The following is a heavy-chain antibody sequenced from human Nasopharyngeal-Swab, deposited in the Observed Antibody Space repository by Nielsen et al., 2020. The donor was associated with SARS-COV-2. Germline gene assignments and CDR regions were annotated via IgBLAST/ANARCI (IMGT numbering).Heavy chain of an antibody. J-gene: IGHJ4*02. D-gene: IGHD3-16*01. Sequence: GESLKISCAASGFTFSSYAMSWVRQAPGKGLEWVSAISGSGGSTYYADSVKGRFTISRDSSKNTLYLQMNSLRAEDTAVYYCAKRPTGSTFGDWGQGTLVTVSS. CDR1: GFTFSSYA. CDR3: AKRPTGSTFGD. CDR2: ISGSGGST. V-gene: IGHV3-23*01.